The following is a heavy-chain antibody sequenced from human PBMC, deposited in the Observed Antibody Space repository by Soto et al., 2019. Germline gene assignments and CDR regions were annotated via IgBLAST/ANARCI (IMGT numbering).Heavy chain of an antibody. V-gene: IGHV3-23*01. Sequence: EVQLLESGGGSVQPGGSLRLSCAASGFTFSSYAMHWVRRPPGTGLEWVSSISGSGGTAYYADSVKGRFSISRDSLVNTLYLQMNGLRAEETAVYYCAKGRGQYWNFDYWGQGTLVTVSP. CDR2: ISGSGGTA. CDR1: GFTFSSYA. CDR3: AKGRGQYWNFDY. D-gene: IGHD1-1*01. J-gene: IGHJ4*02.